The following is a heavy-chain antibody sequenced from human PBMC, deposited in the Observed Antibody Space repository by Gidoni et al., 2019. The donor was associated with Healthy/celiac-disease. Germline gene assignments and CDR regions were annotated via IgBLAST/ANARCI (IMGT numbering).Heavy chain of an antibody. V-gene: IGHV1-69*12. CDR2: IIPIFGTA. CDR3: ARARVATGSGYGYYYGMDV. Sequence: QVQLVQSGAEVKKPGSSVKVSCKASGGTFSSYAISWLRQAPGQGLEWMGGIIPIFGTANYAQKFQGRVTITADESTSTAYMELSSLRSEDTAVYYCARARVATGSGYGYYYGMDVWGQGTTVTVSS. D-gene: IGHD5-12*01. J-gene: IGHJ6*02. CDR1: GGTFSSYA.